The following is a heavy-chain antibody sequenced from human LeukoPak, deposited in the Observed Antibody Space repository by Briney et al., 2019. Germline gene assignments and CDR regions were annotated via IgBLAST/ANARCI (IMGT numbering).Heavy chain of an antibody. D-gene: IGHD3-10*01. V-gene: IGHV4-59*01. J-gene: IGHJ4*02. CDR3: AREQGSGSYNY. CDR2: IYYSGST. Sequence: SETLSLTCTVSGGSISSYYWSWIRHPPGKGLEWIGYIYYSGSTNYNPSLKSRVTISVDTSKNQFSLKLSSVTAADTAVYYCAREQGSGSYNYWGQGTLVTVSS. CDR1: GGSISSYY.